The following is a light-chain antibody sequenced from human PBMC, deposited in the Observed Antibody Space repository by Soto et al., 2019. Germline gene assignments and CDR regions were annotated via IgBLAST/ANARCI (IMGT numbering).Light chain of an antibody. CDR1: SSNIGSNY. CDR3: GGWDDSLSGPV. V-gene: IGLV1-47*01. CDR2: RNN. Sequence: QSVLTQPPSASGTPGQRVNISCSGSSSNIGSNYVYWYRQFPGTTPKLLIKRNNQRPSGVPARFSGSKSGTSASLAISGRRSEDEADYYCGGWDDSLSGPVFGGGTKLTVL. J-gene: IGLJ2*01.